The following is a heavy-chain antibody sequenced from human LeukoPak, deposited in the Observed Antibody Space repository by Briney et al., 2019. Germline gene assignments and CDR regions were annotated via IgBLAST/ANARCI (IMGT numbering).Heavy chain of an antibody. CDR2: IWSDKSNR. CDR3: AKDAQRGFDYSNSLEY. Sequence: GGSLRLSCAASGFIFNHHAMHWVRQAPGKGLEWVAAIWSDKSNRFYADSVRGRFTISRDDSRKTVYLQMEGRTAEDTAIYYCAKDAQRGFDYSNSLEYWGQGALVTVAS. D-gene: IGHD4-11*01. CDR1: GFIFNHHA. V-gene: IGHV3-33*06. J-gene: IGHJ4*02.